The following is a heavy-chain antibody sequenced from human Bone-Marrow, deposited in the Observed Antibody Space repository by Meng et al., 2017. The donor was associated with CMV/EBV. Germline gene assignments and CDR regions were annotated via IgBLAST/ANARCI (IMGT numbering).Heavy chain of an antibody. V-gene: IGHV1-2*02. D-gene: IGHD6-19*01. CDR3: AVAVAGYYYYGMDV. Sequence: ASVKVSCKASGYTFTGYYMHWVRQAPGQGLEWMGWINPNSGGTNYAQKFQGRVTMTRDTSISTAYMELSRLRSDDTAVYYCAVAVAGYYYYGMDVWGQGTTVTVYS. CDR2: INPNSGGT. CDR1: GYTFTGYY. J-gene: IGHJ6*02.